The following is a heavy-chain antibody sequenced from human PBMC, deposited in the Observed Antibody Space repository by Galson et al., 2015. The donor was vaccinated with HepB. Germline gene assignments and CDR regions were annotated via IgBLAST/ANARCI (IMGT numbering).Heavy chain of an antibody. V-gene: IGHV3-48*01. CDR3: ARDATYYDFWSGPHPLRDYGMDV. CDR1: GFTFSSYS. Sequence: SLRLSCAASGFTFSSYSMNWVRQAPGKGLEWVSYISSSSSTIYYADSVKGRFTISRDNAKNSLYLQMNSLRAEDTAVYYCARDATYYDFWSGPHPLRDYGMDVWGQGTTVTVSS. D-gene: IGHD3-3*01. J-gene: IGHJ6*02. CDR2: ISSSSSTI.